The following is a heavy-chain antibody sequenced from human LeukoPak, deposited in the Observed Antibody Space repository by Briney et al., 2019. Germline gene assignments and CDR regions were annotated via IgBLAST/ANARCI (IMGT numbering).Heavy chain of an antibody. D-gene: IGHD3-16*01. Sequence: GGSLRLSCAVSGFSVSTNDMSWVRQAPGKGLEWVSVIYSGDRTYYADSVKGRFTISRHNSKNTLYLQMNSLRAEDTAIYYCARDWGDDWGQGNLVTVSS. CDR3: ARDWGDD. CDR1: GFSVSTND. CDR2: IYSGDRT. V-gene: IGHV3-53*01. J-gene: IGHJ4*02.